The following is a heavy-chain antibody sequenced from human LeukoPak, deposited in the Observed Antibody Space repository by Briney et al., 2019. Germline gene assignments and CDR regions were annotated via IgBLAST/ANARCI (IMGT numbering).Heavy chain of an antibody. J-gene: IGHJ4*02. Sequence: GRSLRLSCAASGFTFSSYAMHWVRQAPGKGLEWVANIKQDGSEKYYVDSVKGRFTISRDNAKNSLYLQMNSLRAEDTAVYYCARVRYDSSGYYFADYWGQGTLVTVSS. CDR2: IKQDGSEK. CDR3: ARVRYDSSGYYFADY. V-gene: IGHV3-7*01. CDR1: GFTFSSYA. D-gene: IGHD3-22*01.